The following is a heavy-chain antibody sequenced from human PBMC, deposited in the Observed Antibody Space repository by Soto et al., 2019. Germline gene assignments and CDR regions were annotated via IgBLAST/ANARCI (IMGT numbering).Heavy chain of an antibody. D-gene: IGHD6-19*01. CDR1: SDSISSYY. Sequence: QVQLQESGPGLVRPSETLSLTCTVSSDSISSYYWIWIRQSPGKGLEWIGYTDYSGNTNYNPYLKSRVTISGATSKNQFSLRLSSVTAADTAVYYCARAVGDPLYYLDYWGQGTLVTVSS. J-gene: IGHJ4*02. CDR2: TDYSGNT. CDR3: ARAVGDPLYYLDY. V-gene: IGHV4-59*08.